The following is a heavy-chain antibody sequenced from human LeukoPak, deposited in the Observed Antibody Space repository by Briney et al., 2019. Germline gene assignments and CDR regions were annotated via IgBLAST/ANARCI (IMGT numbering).Heavy chain of an antibody. J-gene: IGHJ4*02. V-gene: IGHV4-59*01. D-gene: IGHD1-26*01. CDR1: GGSISSYY. CDR3: ARLPSYYPYYFDY. CDR2: IYYSGST. Sequence: RSSETLSLTCTVSGGSISSYYWSWIRQPPGKGLEWIGYIYYSGSTNYNPSLKSRVTISVDTSKNRFSLKLSSVTAADTAVYYCARLPSYYPYYFDYWGQGTLVTVSS.